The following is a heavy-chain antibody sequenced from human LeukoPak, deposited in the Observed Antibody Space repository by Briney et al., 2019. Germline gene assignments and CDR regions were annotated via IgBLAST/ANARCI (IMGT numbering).Heavy chain of an antibody. V-gene: IGHV1-69*01. Sequence: GSSVTVSFTASGGTFISYAISWVSQAPGQGREGLGGFFPIFVPAHTAQKFQRRVTLPAHQSTSRAYMELRSLSSEDTAVYYCASWDSSGYYFDYWGQGTLVTVSS. CDR2: FFPIFVPA. D-gene: IGHD3-22*01. CDR3: ASWDSSGYYFDY. J-gene: IGHJ4*02. CDR1: GGTFISYA.